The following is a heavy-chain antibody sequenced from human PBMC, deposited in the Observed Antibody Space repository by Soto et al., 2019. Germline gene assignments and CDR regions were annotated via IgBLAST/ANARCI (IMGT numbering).Heavy chain of an antibody. J-gene: IGHJ6*02. V-gene: IGHV3-21*01. CDR3: ARGNVLRFLEWFPTYGMDV. CDR1: GFTFSSYS. Sequence: PGGSLRLSXAASGFTFSSYSMNWVRQAPGKGLEWVSSISSSSSYIYYADSVKGRFTISRDNAKNSLYLQMNSLRAEDTAVYYCARGNVLRFLEWFPTYGMDVWGQGTTVTVSS. CDR2: ISSSSSYI. D-gene: IGHD3-3*01.